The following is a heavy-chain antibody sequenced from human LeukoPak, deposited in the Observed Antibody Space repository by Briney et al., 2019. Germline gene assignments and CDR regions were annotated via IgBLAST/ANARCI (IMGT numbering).Heavy chain of an antibody. V-gene: IGHV1-2*02. CDR3: ARTFYYGSGRARYMDV. Sequence: GASVKVSCKASGYTFTGYHMRWVRQAPGQGLEWMGWINPDSGGTDYAQKFQGRVTMTRDTSISTAYMELSRLRSDDTAMYYCARTFYYGSGRARYMDVWGKGTTVTVSS. CDR1: GYTFTGYH. J-gene: IGHJ6*03. CDR2: INPDSGGT. D-gene: IGHD3-10*01.